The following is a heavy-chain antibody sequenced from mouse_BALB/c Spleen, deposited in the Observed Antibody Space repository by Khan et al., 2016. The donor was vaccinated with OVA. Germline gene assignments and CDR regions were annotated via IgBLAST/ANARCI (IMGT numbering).Heavy chain of an antibody. J-gene: IGHJ4*01. CDR1: GYTFTAYD. V-gene: IGHV1S56*01. Sequence: QVQLQQSGPELVKPGASVKISCKASGYTFTAYDINWVKQRPGQGLEWIGWIYPGDGSTQYNEDFKGKATLTADRSSNTAYMQLSSLTSENSAVEFGAREGLRGVAMDYWGQGTSVSVSS. CDR2: IYPGDGST. D-gene: IGHD2-4*01. CDR3: AREGLRGVAMDY.